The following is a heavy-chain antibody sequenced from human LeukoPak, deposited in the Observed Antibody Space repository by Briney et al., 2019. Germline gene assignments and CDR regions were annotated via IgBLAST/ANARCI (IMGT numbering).Heavy chain of an antibody. CDR3: ARDREYCGGDCSNYFDY. V-gene: IGHV1-2*04. CDR1: GYTFTGYY. J-gene: IGHJ4*02. Sequence: ASVKVSCKASGYTFTGYYMHWVRQAPGQGLEWMGWINSNSGGTNYAQKFQGWVTMTRDTSISTAYMELSRLRSDDTAVYYCARDREYCGGDCSNYFDYWGQGTLVTVSS. CDR2: INSNSGGT. D-gene: IGHD2-21*02.